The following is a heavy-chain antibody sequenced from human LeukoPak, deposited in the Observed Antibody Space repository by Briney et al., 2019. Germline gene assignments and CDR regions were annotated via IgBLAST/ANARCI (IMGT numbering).Heavy chain of an antibody. J-gene: IGHJ4*02. CDR2: INSDGSST. D-gene: IGHD3-22*01. Sequence: GGSLRLSCAASGFTFSSYWMHWVRQAPGKGLVWVSRINSDGSSTSYADSVKGRFTISRDNAKNSVYLQMNSLRAEDTAMYYCARWYDYDSKGYSYYFDYWGQGTLVTVSS. V-gene: IGHV3-74*01. CDR3: ARWYDYDSKGYSYYFDY. CDR1: GFTFSSYW.